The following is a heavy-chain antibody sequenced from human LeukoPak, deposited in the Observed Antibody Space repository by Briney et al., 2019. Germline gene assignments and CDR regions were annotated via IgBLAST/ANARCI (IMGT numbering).Heavy chain of an antibody. J-gene: IGHJ4*02. D-gene: IGHD5-18*01. CDR3: ARDLSGITGYTYGRGIDY. Sequence: AGGSLRLSCAASGFTFTNYWMSWVRQAPGKGLELVANIKQDRSEKYYVDSVKGRFAISRDNAKTSLYLQMNRLRAEDTAVYYCARDLSGITGYTYGRGIDYWGQGTLVTVSS. CDR2: IKQDRSEK. CDR1: GFTFTNYW. V-gene: IGHV3-7*01.